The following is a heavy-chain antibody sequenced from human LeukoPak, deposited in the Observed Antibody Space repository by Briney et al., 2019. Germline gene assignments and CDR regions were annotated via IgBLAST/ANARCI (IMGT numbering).Heavy chain of an antibody. CDR2: IYHSGST. D-gene: IGHD2-15*01. CDR3: ARHWGYCSGGSCSYGEFQH. V-gene: IGHV4-4*02. J-gene: IGHJ1*01. Sequence: SGTLSLTCAVSGGSISSSNWWSWVRQPPGKGLEWIGEIYHSGSTNYNPSLKSRVTISVDTSKNQFSLKLSSVTAADTAVYYCARHWGYCSGGSCSYGEFQHWGQGTLVTVSS. CDR1: GGSISSSNW.